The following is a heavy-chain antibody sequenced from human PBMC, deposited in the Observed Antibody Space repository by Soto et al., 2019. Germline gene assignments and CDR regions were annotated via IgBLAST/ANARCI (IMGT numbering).Heavy chain of an antibody. V-gene: IGHV1-3*01. CDR3: ARVVVPAARFAGGWFDP. J-gene: IGHJ5*02. Sequence: GASVKVSCKASGYTFTSYAMHWVRQAPGQRLEWMGWINAGNGSTKYSQKFRGRVTITRDTSASTAYMELSSLRSEDTAVYYCARVVVPAARFAGGWFDPWGQGTLVTVSS. CDR1: GYTFTSYA. CDR2: INAGNGST. D-gene: IGHD2-2*01.